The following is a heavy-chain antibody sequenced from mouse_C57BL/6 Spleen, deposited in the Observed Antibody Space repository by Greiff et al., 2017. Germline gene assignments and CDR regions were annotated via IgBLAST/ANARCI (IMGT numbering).Heavy chain of an antibody. J-gene: IGHJ2*01. Sequence: EVKLMESGPELVKPGASVKISCKASGYSFTGYYMNWVKQSPEKSLEWIGEINPSTGGTTYNQKFKAKATLTVDKSSSTAYMQLKSLTSEDSAVYYCARYELLPSNYFDYWGQGTTLTVSS. D-gene: IGHD2-12*01. V-gene: IGHV1-42*01. CDR3: ARYELLPSNYFDY. CDR2: INPSTGGT. CDR1: GYSFTGYY.